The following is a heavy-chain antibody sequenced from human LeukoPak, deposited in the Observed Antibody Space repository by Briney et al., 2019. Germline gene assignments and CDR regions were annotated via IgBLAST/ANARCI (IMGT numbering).Heavy chain of an antibody. CDR2: ISYDGTNK. V-gene: IGHV3-30*04. J-gene: IGHJ4*02. CDR1: RFTFSTYA. CDR3: AKDGGLWVSAHWGDS. D-gene: IGHD7-27*01. Sequence: GSLRLSCAASRFTFSTYAMHWVRQAPGKGLEWVAVISYDGTNKNHADSVKGRFTVSRDNSKNTLFLQMNSLRAEDTAVYYCAKDGGLWVSAHWGDSWGRGALVTVSS.